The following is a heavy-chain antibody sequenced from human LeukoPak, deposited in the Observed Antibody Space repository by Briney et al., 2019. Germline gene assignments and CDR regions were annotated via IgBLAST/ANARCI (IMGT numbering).Heavy chain of an antibody. D-gene: IGHD6-13*01. CDR1: GYTFTSFG. Sequence: ASVKVSCKASGYTFTSFGISCVRQAPGQGLEWMGSISAYNGNTNYAQKRQGRVTMTTDTSTSTAYMELRSLRSDDTAVYYCARDRGSSWSGYFDYWGQGTMVTVSS. CDR3: ARDRGSSWSGYFDY. J-gene: IGHJ4*02. CDR2: ISAYNGNT. V-gene: IGHV1-18*01.